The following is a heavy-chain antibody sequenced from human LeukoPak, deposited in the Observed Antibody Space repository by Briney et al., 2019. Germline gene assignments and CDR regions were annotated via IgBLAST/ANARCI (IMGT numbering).Heavy chain of an antibody. J-gene: IGHJ4*02. D-gene: IGHD1-1*01. V-gene: IGHV3-21*01. Sequence: PGGSLRLSCAASGFTFSSYSMSWVRQAPGKGLEWVSSISSSSSYIYYADSVEGRFTISRDNAKNSLYLQMNSLRTEDTAVYYCARRSGRCDYWGQGTLVTVSS. CDR1: GFTFSSYS. CDR3: ARRSGRCDY. CDR2: ISSSSSYI.